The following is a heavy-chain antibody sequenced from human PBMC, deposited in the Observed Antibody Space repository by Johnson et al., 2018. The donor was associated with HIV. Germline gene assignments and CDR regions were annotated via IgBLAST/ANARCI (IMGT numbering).Heavy chain of an antibody. CDR1: GFSFSNYW. CDR3: ARDRARDAFDV. CDR2: IKQDGSEK. V-gene: IGHV3-7*01. Sequence: EVQLVESGGGLVQPGGSLRLSCAASGFSFSNYWMSWVRQAPGKGLEWVANIKQDGSEKYYVDSLKGRLTISRDNAKNSLYLQVNSLRAEDTAVYYCARDRARDAFDVWGQGTMVTVSS. J-gene: IGHJ3*01.